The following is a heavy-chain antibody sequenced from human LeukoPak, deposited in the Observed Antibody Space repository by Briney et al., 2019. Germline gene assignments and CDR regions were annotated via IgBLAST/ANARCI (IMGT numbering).Heavy chain of an antibody. V-gene: IGHV3-7*01. Sequence: GGSLRLSCAASGFTFSSYWMSWVRQAPGKGLEWVANIKQDGSEKYYVDSVKGRFTISRDNAKNSLYLQMNSLRAEDTAVYYWARDRVGDIVVVPAAIPLDYWGQGTLVTVSS. CDR2: IKQDGSEK. CDR3: ARDRVGDIVVVPAAIPLDY. D-gene: IGHD2-2*02. J-gene: IGHJ4*02. CDR1: GFTFSSYW.